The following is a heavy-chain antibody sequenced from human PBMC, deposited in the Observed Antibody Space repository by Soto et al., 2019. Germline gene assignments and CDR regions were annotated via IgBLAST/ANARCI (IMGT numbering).Heavy chain of an antibody. V-gene: IGHV2-5*02. CDR3: AHSDRFGEFDS. CDR1: GCSLTTSGVV. J-gene: IGHJ5*01. D-gene: IGHD3-10*01. Sequence: QITLKESGPTLVKPTQTLTVTCTFSGCSLTTSGVVVGWIRQPPGKALEWLVLIYWDDDKLYSPSLKSRLTITKDTSRNQMVLTMTNMDPVDTATYFCAHSDRFGEFDSWGPETLVTVSS. CDR2: IYWDDDK.